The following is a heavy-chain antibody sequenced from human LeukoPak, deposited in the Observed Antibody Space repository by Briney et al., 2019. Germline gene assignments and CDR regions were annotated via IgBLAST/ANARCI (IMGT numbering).Heavy chain of an antibody. J-gene: IGHJ4*02. CDR3: ARGNWHYYGSGSYYFDY. CDR1: GGSFSGYY. CDR2: INHSGST. V-gene: IGHV4-34*01. Sequence: SETLSLTCAVYGGSFSGYYWSWIRQPPGKGLEWSGEINHSGSTNYNPSLKSRVTISVDTSKNQFSLKLSSVTAADTAVYYCARGNWHYYGSGSYYFDYWGQGTLVTVSS. D-gene: IGHD3-10*01.